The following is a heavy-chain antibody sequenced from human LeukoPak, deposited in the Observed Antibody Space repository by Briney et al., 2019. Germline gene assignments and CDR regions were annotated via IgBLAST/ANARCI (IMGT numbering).Heavy chain of an antibody. CDR3: ARNSGYYYYYMDV. D-gene: IGHD1-7*01. V-gene: IGHV1-69*13. Sequence: GTSVKVSCKASGVTFSSYAISWVQQAPGQGLEWIGGIIPIFGTANYAQKFQGRVTITADESTSTAYMELSSLSSEDTAVYYCARNSGYYYYYMDVWGKGTTVTVSS. J-gene: IGHJ6*03. CDR1: GVTFSSYA. CDR2: IIPIFGTA.